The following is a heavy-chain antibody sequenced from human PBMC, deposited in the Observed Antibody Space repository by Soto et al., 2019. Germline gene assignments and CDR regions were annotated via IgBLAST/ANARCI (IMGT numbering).Heavy chain of an antibody. CDR1: GFTFSSYS. J-gene: IGHJ5*02. CDR2: ISSSSSYI. Sequence: EVQLVESGGGLVKPGGSLRLSCAASGFTFSSYSMNWVRQAPGKGLEWVSSISSSSSYIYYADSVKGRFTISRDNAKNSLYLQMNSLRAEDTAVYYCARSLWFGDGWFDPWGQGTLVTVSS. V-gene: IGHV3-21*01. CDR3: ARSLWFGDGWFDP. D-gene: IGHD3-10*01.